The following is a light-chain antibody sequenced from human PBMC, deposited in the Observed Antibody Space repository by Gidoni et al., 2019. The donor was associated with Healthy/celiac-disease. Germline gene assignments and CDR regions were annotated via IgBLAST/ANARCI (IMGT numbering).Light chain of an antibody. CDR3: QQRSNWAPLFT. CDR2: DAS. CDR1: QSVSSY. J-gene: IGKJ3*01. V-gene: IGKV3-11*01. Sequence: VLPQSPATLSLSPGEGATLSCRSSQSVSSYLAWYQQKPGQAPRLLIYDASTRATGIPARFSGSGAGTDFTLTISSLETEDFAVYDGQQRSNWAPLFTFXPXTKVDIK.